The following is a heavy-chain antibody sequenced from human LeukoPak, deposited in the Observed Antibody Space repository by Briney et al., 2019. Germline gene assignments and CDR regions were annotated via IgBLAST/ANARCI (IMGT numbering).Heavy chain of an antibody. CDR2: INPNSGGT. J-gene: IGHJ4*02. CDR3: ARGFGRYFDWPRSPLPEFDY. D-gene: IGHD3-9*01. V-gene: IGHV1-2*04. CDR1: GYTFTGYY. Sequence: ASVKVSCKASGYTFTGYYMHWVRQAPGQGLEWMGWINPNSGGTNYAQKFQGWVTMTRDTSISTAYMELSRLRSDDTAVYYCARGFGRYFDWPRSPLPEFDYWGQGTLVTVSS.